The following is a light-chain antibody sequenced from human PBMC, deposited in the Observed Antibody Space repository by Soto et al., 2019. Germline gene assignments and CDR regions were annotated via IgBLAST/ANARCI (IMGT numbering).Light chain of an antibody. V-gene: IGKV1-39*01. J-gene: IGKJ1*01. CDR1: QSINNY. CDR3: QQTYSTPWT. CDR2: GAS. Sequence: DIQMTQSASSLSASVGDRITITCRASQSINNYLNWYQQKPGKAPKLVIYGASRLQSGVPSRFSGSGSGTDFTLTITSLQPEDFAIYYSQQTYSTPWTFGQGAKVEIK.